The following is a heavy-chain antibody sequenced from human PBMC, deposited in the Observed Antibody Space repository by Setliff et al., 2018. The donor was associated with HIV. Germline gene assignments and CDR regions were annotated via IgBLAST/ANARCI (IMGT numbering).Heavy chain of an antibody. CDR3: ASSSPGYYDILTGYYEGYYFDY. Sequence: PSETLSLTCDVSGFSISSRYYWGWIRQSPGKGLEWIGNIYHTGSSYYNPSLNDRATISLDTSKNQFSLKLNSVTAADTAVYYCASSSPGYYDILTGYYEGYYFDYWGQGTLVTVSS. V-gene: IGHV4-38-2*01. J-gene: IGHJ4*02. D-gene: IGHD3-9*01. CDR2: IYHTGSS. CDR1: GFSISSRYY.